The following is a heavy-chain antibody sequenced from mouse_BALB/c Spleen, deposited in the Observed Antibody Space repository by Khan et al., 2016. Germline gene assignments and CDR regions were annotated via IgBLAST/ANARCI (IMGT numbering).Heavy chain of an antibody. CDR3: ARDDQDFDAWFAS. CDR2: IWAGGST. CDR1: GCSLTNSG. J-gene: IGHJ3*01. Sequence: QVQLKQSGPGLVAPSQSLSITCTVSGCSLTNSGVHWVRQPPRKGLDWLGVIWAGGSTDYNSALMSRLSITRDTTQNQVFLKMNSLQTDDTAMYYCARDDQDFDAWFASWGQGTVVTVSA. V-gene: IGHV2-9*02.